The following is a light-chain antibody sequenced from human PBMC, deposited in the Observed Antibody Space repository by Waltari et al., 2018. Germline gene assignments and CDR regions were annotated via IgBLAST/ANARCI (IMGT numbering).Light chain of an antibody. Sequence: DIQLTQSPSSLAAAVGDRVTITCQASQDISNYIKWYQQRPGKAPKLLIYDVSDLERGVPSRFSWSGSGTAFTFTISSLQPEDVATYFCQQYHNLPLTFGGGTKVDIK. V-gene: IGKV1-33*01. CDR1: QDISNY. CDR2: DVS. CDR3: QQYHNLPLT. J-gene: IGKJ4*01.